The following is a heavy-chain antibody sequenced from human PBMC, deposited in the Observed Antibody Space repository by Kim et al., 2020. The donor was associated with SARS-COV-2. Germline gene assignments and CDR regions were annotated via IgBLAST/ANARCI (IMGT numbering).Heavy chain of an antibody. V-gene: IGHV3-23*01. J-gene: IGHJ5*02. CDR2: ISGSGGST. CDR1: GFTFSSYA. D-gene: IGHD3-9*01. Sequence: GGSLRLSCAASGFTFSSYAMSWVRQAPGKGLEWVSAISGSGGSTYYADSVKGRFTISRDNSKNTLYLQMNSLRAEDTAVYYCAKWGDNYDILTGQFDPWGQGTLVTVSS. CDR3: AKWGDNYDILTGQFDP.